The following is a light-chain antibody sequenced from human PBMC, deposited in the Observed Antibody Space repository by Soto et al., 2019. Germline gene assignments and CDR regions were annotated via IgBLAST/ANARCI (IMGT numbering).Light chain of an antibody. Sequence: QSVLTQPPSMSAAPGHQVTISCSGSSSNIGNNYVSWYQQLPGTAPKLLIYDNNKRPSGIVDRFSGSKSGTSASLGITGLQTGDEADYYCGTWDSSLSAVVFGGGTKLTVL. CDR1: SSNIGNNY. J-gene: IGLJ2*01. V-gene: IGLV1-51*01. CDR2: DNN. CDR3: GTWDSSLSAVV.